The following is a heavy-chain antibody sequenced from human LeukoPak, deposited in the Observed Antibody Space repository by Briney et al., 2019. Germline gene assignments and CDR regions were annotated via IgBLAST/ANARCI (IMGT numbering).Heavy chain of an antibody. CDR2: IYYSGST. CDR1: GVFISSYY. D-gene: IGHD1-7*01. J-gene: IGHJ3*02. Sequence: SETLSLTCTASGVFISSYYWSWIRQPPGKGLEWIAYIYYSGSTNYNPSLKSRVTISVDTSKNQFSLKLSSVTAADTAVYYCARDRPYNWNYHAFDIWGQGTMVTVSS. V-gene: IGHV4-59*01. CDR3: ARDRPYNWNYHAFDI.